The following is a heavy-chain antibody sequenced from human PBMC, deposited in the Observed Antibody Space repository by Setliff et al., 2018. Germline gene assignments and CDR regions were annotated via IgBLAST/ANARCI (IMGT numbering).Heavy chain of an antibody. CDR3: ATLTVAGAGTFDL. CDR2: FYYYTGKT. D-gene: IGHD6-19*01. J-gene: IGHJ4*02. CDR1: GFTISSGYY. V-gene: IGHV4-38-2*01. Sequence: SETLSLTCDVSGFTISSGYYWDWVRQPPAMGLEWIGSFYYYTGKTYYNPSLKGRVGISADVSKNQLSLRLTSVVAADTAVYYCATLTVAGAGTFDLWGQGTLVTVSS.